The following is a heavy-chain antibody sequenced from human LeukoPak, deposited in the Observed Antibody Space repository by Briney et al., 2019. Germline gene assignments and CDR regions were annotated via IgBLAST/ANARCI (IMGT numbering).Heavy chain of an antibody. D-gene: IGHD4-17*01. Sequence: PGGPLRLSRPPSGFTFSSYSMNWVRRAPGKGREWVSSISSSSSYIYYADSVKGRFTISRDNAKNSLYLQMNSLRAEDTAVYYCARDSYGDCVDYWGQGTLVTVSS. CDR3: ARDSYGDCVDY. CDR2: ISSSSSYI. V-gene: IGHV3-21*01. CDR1: GFTFSSYS. J-gene: IGHJ4*02.